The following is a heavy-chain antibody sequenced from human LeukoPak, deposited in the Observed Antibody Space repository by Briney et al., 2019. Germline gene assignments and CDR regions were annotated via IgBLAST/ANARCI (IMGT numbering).Heavy chain of an antibody. Sequence: GGSLRLSCAASGFTFSSYWMSWVRQAPGKGLEWVSYISSSGSTIYYADSVKGRFTISRDNAKNSLYLQMNSLRVEDTAVYYCARDRYCGSGGCPMDVWGKGTTVTVSS. CDR2: ISSSGSTI. V-gene: IGHV3-48*04. CDR3: ARDRYCGSGGCPMDV. J-gene: IGHJ6*03. CDR1: GFTFSSYW. D-gene: IGHD2-15*01.